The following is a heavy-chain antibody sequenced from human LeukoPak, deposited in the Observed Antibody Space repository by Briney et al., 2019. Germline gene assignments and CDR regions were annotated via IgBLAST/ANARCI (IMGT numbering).Heavy chain of an antibody. CDR1: GYTLTELS. Sequence: GASVKVSCKVSGYTLTELSMHWVRQAPGKGLEWMGGFDPEDGETIYAQKFQGRVTMTEDTSTDTAYMELSSLRSEDTAVYYCATRSGYLVGMDVWGKGTTVTVSS. CDR3: ATRSGYLVGMDV. J-gene: IGHJ6*04. D-gene: IGHD3-3*01. V-gene: IGHV1-24*01. CDR2: FDPEDGET.